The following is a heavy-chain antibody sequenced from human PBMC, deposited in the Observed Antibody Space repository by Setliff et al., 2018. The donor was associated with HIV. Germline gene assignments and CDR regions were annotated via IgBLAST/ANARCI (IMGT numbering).Heavy chain of an antibody. Sequence: SETLSLTCTLSGGSVSGYYWSWIRQPPGKGLEWIGYIYYSGSANHNPSLKSRVTISVDTSKNEVSLKLTYVTSADTAVYYCARITDDSSRFYYYMDVWGKGTTVTVSS. CDR2: IYYSGSA. CDR1: GGSVSGYY. CDR3: ARITDDSSRFYYYMDV. J-gene: IGHJ6*03. V-gene: IGHV4-59*02. D-gene: IGHD2-2*01.